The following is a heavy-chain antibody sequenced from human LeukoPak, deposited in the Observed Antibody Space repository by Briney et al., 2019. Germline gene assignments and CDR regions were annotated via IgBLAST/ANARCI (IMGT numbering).Heavy chain of an antibody. CDR1: GYTFTSYG. D-gene: IGHD3-22*01. J-gene: IGHJ4*02. CDR3: ARATYYYDSNPRSFDY. Sequence: VASLKVSCKASGYTFTSYGISWVRQAPGQGLEWMGWISAYNGNTNYAQKLQGRVTMTTDTSTSTAYMELRSLRSDDTAVYYCARATYYYDSNPRSFDYWGQGTLVTVSS. CDR2: ISAYNGNT. V-gene: IGHV1-18*01.